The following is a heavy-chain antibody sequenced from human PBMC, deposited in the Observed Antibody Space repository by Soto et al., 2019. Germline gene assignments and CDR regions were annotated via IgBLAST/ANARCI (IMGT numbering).Heavy chain of an antibody. V-gene: IGHV3-53*04. J-gene: IGHJ6*03. D-gene: IGHD2-2*01. Sequence: EVQLVESGGGLVQPGGSLRLSCAASGFTVSSNYMSWVRQAPGKGLEWVSVIYSGGSTYYADSVKGRFTISRHNSKNTLYLQMNSLRAEDTAVYYCARDGRYCSSTSCSSPYYYYYMDVWGKGTTVTVSS. CDR2: IYSGGST. CDR1: GFTVSSNY. CDR3: ARDGRYCSSTSCSSPYYYYYMDV.